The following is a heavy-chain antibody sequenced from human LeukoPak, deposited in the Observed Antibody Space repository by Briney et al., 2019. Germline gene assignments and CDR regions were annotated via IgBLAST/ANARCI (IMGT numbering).Heavy chain of an antibody. CDR3: ARDPSNTSGWRTWFDT. CDR1: GYTFTSYG. D-gene: IGHD6-19*01. CDR2: ISAYNGNT. Sequence: ASVKVSCKASGYTFTSYGISWVRQAPGQGLEWMGWISAYNGNTNYAQKLQGRVTMTTDTSTSTAYMELRSLRSDDTAVYYCARDPSNTSGWRTWFDTWGQGTLVTVSS. J-gene: IGHJ5*02. V-gene: IGHV1-18*01.